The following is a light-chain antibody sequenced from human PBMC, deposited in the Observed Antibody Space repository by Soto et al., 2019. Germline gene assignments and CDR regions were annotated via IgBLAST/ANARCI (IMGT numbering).Light chain of an antibody. J-gene: IGKJ4*01. CDR3: QNHNSAPLT. CDR1: QGISND. V-gene: IGKV1-27*01. Sequence: DIQMTQSPSSLSASVGDRVTITCRASQGISNDLAWYQQKPGKLPNLLIYGASTMQSGVSSRFSGSGSGTDFTLTISSLQPDDIATYYCQNHNSAPLTFGGGTKVEIK. CDR2: GAS.